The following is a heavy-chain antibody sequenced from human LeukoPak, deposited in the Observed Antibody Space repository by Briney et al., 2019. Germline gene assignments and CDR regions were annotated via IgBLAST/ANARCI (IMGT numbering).Heavy chain of an antibody. Sequence: GGSLRLSCAASGFTFSSYSMNWVRQAPGKGLEWVSSISSSSSYIYYADSVKGRFTISRDNAKNSLYLQMNSLRAEDTAVYYCARESAPHYGMDVWGQGTTVTVSS. CDR2: ISSSSSYI. J-gene: IGHJ6*02. CDR3: ARESAPHYGMDV. V-gene: IGHV3-21*04. D-gene: IGHD3-3*01. CDR1: GFTFSSYS.